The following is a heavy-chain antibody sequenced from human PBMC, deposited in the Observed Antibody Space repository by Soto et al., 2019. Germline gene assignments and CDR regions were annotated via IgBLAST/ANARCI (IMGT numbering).Heavy chain of an antibody. J-gene: IGHJ6*02. CDR1: GGSISSGPYS. CDR2: FYYSGST. D-gene: IGHD2-2*01. CDR3: ARLGGYCTLTSCYSYYGVDA. Sequence: SETLSLACTVSGGSISSGPYSWGWIRQPPGKGLEWIGTFYYSGSTHYNPSLESRVTISVDTSKNQFSLKVSSVTAADTAVYYCARLGGYCTLTSCYSYYGVDAWGQGTTVS. V-gene: IGHV4-39*01.